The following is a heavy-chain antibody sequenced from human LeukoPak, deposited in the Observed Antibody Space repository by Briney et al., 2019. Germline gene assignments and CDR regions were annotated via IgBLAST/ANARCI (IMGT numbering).Heavy chain of an antibody. Sequence: GRSLRLSCAASGFTFSSYAMSWVRQAPGKGLEWVSAISGSGDSTYYADSVKGRFTISRDNAKNSLYLQMNSLRAEDTAVYYCARDYLDYYDSSGYYYELDYWGQGTLVTVSS. CDR2: ISGSGDST. CDR3: ARDYLDYYDSSGYYYELDY. CDR1: GFTFSSYA. V-gene: IGHV3-23*01. J-gene: IGHJ4*02. D-gene: IGHD3-22*01.